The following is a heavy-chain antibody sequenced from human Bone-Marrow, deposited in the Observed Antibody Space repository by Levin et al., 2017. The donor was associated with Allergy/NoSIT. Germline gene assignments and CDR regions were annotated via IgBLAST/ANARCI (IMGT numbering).Heavy chain of an antibody. J-gene: IGHJ4*02. Sequence: GGSLRLSCAASGFTFSDSGMHWVRQAPGKGLEWVAVISYDGSNKYYADSVKGRFTISRDNSKNTLYLQMNSLRAEDTAVYYCVKDLYSSGHYYPLGFDFWGQGTLVTVSS. CDR2: ISYDGSNK. CDR1: GFTFSDSG. D-gene: IGHD3-22*01. V-gene: IGHV3-30*18. CDR3: VKDLYSSGHYYPLGFDF.